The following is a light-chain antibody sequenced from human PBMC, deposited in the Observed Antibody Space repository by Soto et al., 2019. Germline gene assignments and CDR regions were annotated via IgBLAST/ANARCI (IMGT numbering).Light chain of an antibody. CDR3: HAWDSNTVV. Sequence: SYELTQPLSVSVALGQTARITCGGHNTGSKSVHWYQQRPGQAPVLIIYRDTNRPSGIPERFSGSNSGNTATLTLSRAQVGDEADYFCHAWDSNTVVFGGGTKVTVL. CDR1: NTGSKS. V-gene: IGLV3-9*01. CDR2: RDT. J-gene: IGLJ2*01.